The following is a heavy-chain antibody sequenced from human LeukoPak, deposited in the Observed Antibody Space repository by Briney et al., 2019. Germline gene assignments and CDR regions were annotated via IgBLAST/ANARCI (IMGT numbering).Heavy chain of an antibody. V-gene: IGHV3-23*01. J-gene: IGHJ4*02. Sequence: PGGSLRLSCAASGFTFSNYAMNWVRQAPGKGLEWVSGISGSGGSTYYADSVKGRFTISRDNSKNTLYLQMNSLRAEDTAVYYCAKDRFVGATGPSTFDYWGQGTLVTVSS. D-gene: IGHD1-26*01. CDR1: GFTFSNYA. CDR2: ISGSGGST. CDR3: AKDRFVGATGPSTFDY.